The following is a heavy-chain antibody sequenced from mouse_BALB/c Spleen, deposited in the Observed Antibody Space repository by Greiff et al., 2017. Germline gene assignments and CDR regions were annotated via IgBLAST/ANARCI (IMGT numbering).Heavy chain of an antibody. CDR1: GFNIKDTY. V-gene: IGHV14-3*02. CDR3: TMDSSYWYFDV. J-gene: IGHJ1*01. CDR2: IDPANGNT. D-gene: IGHD1-3*01. Sequence: EVQLQQSGAELVKPGASVKLSCTASGFNIKDTYMHWVKQRPEQGLEWIGRIDPANGNTKYDPKFQGKATITADTSSNTAYLQLSSLTSEDTAVYYCTMDSSYWYFDVWGAGTTVTVSS.